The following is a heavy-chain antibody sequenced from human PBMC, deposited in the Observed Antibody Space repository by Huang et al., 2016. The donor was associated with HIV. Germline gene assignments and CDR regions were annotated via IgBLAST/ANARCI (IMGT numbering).Heavy chain of an antibody. V-gene: IGHV4-59*11. CDR2: VYYTGNT. CDR1: GGSMTSHY. CDR3: ARQGYSHGYVDAFDV. D-gene: IGHD5-18*01. Sequence: QVQLQESGLGLVEPSETLSLICTVSGGSMTSHYWNWIRQSPGKRLEWIGGVYYTGNTKYNPALKGRVTISADTSNFMFSLVLTSVTARDTAVYYCARQGYSHGYVDAFDVWGQGTTVTVSS. J-gene: IGHJ3*01.